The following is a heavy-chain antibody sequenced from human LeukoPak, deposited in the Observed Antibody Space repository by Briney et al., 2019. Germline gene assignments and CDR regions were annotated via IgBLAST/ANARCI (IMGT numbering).Heavy chain of an antibody. V-gene: IGHV5-51*01. J-gene: IGHJ5*01. CDR3: ARRFGAVSDLDS. D-gene: IGHD1-26*01. Sequence: GESLKISCKGSGYSFTTHWIGWVRQMPGKGLEWMGIINPDDSDTRYSPSFQGQVTISADNSISTAYLQWSSLQASDTAIYYCARRFGAVSDLDSWGQGTLVTVSS. CDR1: GYSFTTHW. CDR2: INPDDSDT.